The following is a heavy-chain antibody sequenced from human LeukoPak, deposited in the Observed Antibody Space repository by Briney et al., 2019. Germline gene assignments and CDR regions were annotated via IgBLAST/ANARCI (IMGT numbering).Heavy chain of an antibody. CDR2: IRSKIDGGAT. CDR1: GFNVNNAW. J-gene: IGHJ4*02. Sequence: GGSLRLSCAASGFNVNNAWMSWVRQAPGKGLEWVGRIRSKIDGGATDYAAPVKGRFTISRDDSKNTLYLQINSLKIEDTAMYYCYTSITDYWGQGTLVTVSS. D-gene: IGHD2-21*01. CDR3: YTSITDY. V-gene: IGHV3-15*07.